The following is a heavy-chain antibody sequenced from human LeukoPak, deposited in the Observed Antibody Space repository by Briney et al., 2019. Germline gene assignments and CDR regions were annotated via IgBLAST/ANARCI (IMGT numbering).Heavy chain of an antibody. V-gene: IGHV4-59*08. Sequence: PSETLSLTCTVSGGSISSYYWSWIRQPPGKGLEWIGYIYYSGSTNYNPSLKSRVTISVDTSKNQFSLKLSSVTAADTAVYYCARHSYSGYDRLFDYWGQGIPVTVSS. J-gene: IGHJ4*02. CDR3: ARHSYSGYDRLFDY. D-gene: IGHD5-12*01. CDR2: IYYSGST. CDR1: GGSISSYY.